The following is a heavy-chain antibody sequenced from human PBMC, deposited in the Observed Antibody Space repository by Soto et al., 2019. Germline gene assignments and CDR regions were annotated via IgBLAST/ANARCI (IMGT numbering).Heavy chain of an antibody. Sequence: VQLVESGGGGVQPGRSLRLSCAASGFTFSSYAMHWVRPGPGKGLGGVAVVSYDGSNKYYAESVKGPFTISRDNSKNTLYRQMNSVRAEDTAVYYCARDPKWLNRITYDHYYYGMDVWGQGTTVTVSS. J-gene: IGHJ6*02. D-gene: IGHD3-16*01. CDR2: VSYDGSNK. CDR3: ARDPKWLNRITYDHYYYGMDV. CDR1: GFTFSSYA. V-gene: IGHV3-30-3*01.